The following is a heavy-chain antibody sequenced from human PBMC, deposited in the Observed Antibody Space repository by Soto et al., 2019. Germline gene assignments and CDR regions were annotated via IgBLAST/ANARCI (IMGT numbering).Heavy chain of an antibody. CDR2: MYYSGDT. CDR3: ARAQSGFFGSGSYYNGLFDF. D-gene: IGHD3-10*01. J-gene: IGHJ4*02. V-gene: IGHV4-39*01. Sequence: SETLSLTCTVSGGSISSSIYYWGWIRQPPGKGLEWIGNMYYSGDTYYKPSLKSRVTISVDTSKNQFSLKLSSVTAADTAVYYCARAQSGFFGSGSYYNGLFDFWGQGTLVT. CDR1: GGSISSSIYY.